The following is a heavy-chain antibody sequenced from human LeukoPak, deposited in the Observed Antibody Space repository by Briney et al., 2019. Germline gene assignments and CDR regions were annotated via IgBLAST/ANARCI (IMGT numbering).Heavy chain of an antibody. CDR3: ARDRYDILTGTSLGSDP. Sequence: PLQTLSLTCTVSGGSISSGGYYWSWIRQHPGKSLEWIGYIYYSGSTYYNPSLKSRVTISVDTSKNQFSLKLSSVTAADTAVYYCARDRYDILTGTSLGSDPWGQGTLVTVSS. CDR1: GGSISSGGYY. J-gene: IGHJ5*02. CDR2: IYYSGST. V-gene: IGHV4-31*03. D-gene: IGHD3-9*01.